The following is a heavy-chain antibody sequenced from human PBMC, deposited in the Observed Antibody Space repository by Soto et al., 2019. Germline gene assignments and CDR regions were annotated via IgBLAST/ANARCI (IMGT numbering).Heavy chain of an antibody. CDR2: IYATGST. CDR1: GASISGFY. Sequence: PSETLSLTCTVSGASISGFYWSWIRKSAGKGLEWIGRIYATGSTNYNPSLKSRVTMSVDTSKKQFSLKLTSVTAADTAVYYCARYSNNWFQTEGMDVWGQGTTVTVSS. V-gene: IGHV4-4*07. CDR3: ARYSNNWFQTEGMDV. D-gene: IGHD6-13*01. J-gene: IGHJ6*02.